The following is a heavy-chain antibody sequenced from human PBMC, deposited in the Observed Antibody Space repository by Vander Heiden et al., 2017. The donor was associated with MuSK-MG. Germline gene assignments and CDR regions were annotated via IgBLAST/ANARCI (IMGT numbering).Heavy chain of an antibody. CDR3: ARGRDCSSTSCYGVGDY. CDR1: GFTFSSYS. J-gene: IGHJ4*02. CDR2: ISSSSSYI. Sequence: EVQLVASGGGLVKPGGSLRLSYAASGFTFSSYSMNWVRQAPGKGLEWVSSISSSSSYIYYADSVKGRFTISRDNAKNSLYLQMNSLRAEDTAVYYCARGRDCSSTSCYGVGDYWGQGTLVTVSS. V-gene: IGHV3-21*01. D-gene: IGHD2-2*01.